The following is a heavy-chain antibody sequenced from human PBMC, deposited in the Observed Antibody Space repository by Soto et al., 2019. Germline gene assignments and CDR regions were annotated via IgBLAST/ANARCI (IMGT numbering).Heavy chain of an antibody. J-gene: IGHJ6*02. V-gene: IGHV1-2*04. CDR1: GYTFTGYY. D-gene: IGHD6-13*01. CDR2: INPNSGGT. Sequence: VKVSCKASGYTFTGYYMHWVRQAPGQGLEWMGWINPNSGGTNYAQKFQGWVTVTRDTSISTAYMELSRLRSDDTAVYYCAREMVEQQLVEYRGVSYYYYGMDVWGQGTTVTVSS. CDR3: AREMVEQQLVEYRGVSYYYYGMDV.